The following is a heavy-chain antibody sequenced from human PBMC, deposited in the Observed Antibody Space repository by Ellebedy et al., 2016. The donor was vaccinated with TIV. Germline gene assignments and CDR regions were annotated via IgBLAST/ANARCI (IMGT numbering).Heavy chain of an antibody. V-gene: IGHV4-59*01. Sequence: MPSETLSLTCTVSGGSISSYYWSWIRQPPGKGLAWIGYIYYSGSTNYNPSLKSRVTISVDTSKNQFSLRLTSVTAADTAVYYCARVVWQQPVSYAFDIWGQGTMVTVS. CDR2: IYYSGST. D-gene: IGHD6-13*01. J-gene: IGHJ3*02. CDR3: ARVVWQQPVSYAFDI. CDR1: GGSISSYY.